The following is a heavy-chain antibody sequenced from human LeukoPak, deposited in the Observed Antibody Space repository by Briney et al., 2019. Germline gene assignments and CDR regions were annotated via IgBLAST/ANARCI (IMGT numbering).Heavy chain of an antibody. CDR1: GGSISSYY. CDR3: ARHRDRSGWSSIGY. J-gene: IGHJ4*02. D-gene: IGHD6-19*01. Sequence: SETLSLTCAVYGGSISSYYWSWIRQPPGKGLEWIGYIYYSGSTNYNPSLKSRVTISVDTSKNQFSLKLSSVTAADTAVYYCARHRDRSGWSSIGYWGQGTLVTVSS. V-gene: IGHV4-59*08. CDR2: IYYSGST.